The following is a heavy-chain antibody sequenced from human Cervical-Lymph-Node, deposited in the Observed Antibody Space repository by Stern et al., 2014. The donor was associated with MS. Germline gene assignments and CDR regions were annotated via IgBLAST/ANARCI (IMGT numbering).Heavy chain of an antibody. CDR3: ARDRTMILIGDYYYGMDV. Sequence: VQLVESGGGLVQPGGSLRLSCAASGFTFSSSWMHWVRQAPGQGLVWVSRINSAGSSTSYADSVKGRFTISRDNAKNTLYLQMNSLRAEDTAVYYCARDRTMILIGDYYYGMDVWGQGTTVTVSS. CDR2: INSAGSST. CDR1: GFTFSSSW. J-gene: IGHJ6*02. D-gene: IGHD3-22*01. V-gene: IGHV3-74*01.